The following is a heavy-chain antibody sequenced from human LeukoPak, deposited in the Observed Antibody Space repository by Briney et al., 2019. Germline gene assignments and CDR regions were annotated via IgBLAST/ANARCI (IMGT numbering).Heavy chain of an antibody. V-gene: IGHV1-2*06. CDR3: ARDDLRFLEWLFYYGMDV. CDR2: INPNSGGT. Sequence: ASVKVSCKASGYTFTSYYMHWVRQAPGQGLEWMGRINPNSGGTNYAQKFQGRVTMTRDTSISTAYMELSRLRSDDTAVYYCARDDLRFLEWLFYYGMDVWGQGTTVSVSS. J-gene: IGHJ6*02. CDR1: GYTFTSYY. D-gene: IGHD3-3*01.